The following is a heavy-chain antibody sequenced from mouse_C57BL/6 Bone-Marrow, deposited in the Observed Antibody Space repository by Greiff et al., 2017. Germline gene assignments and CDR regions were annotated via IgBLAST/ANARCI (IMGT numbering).Heavy chain of an antibody. Sequence: EVQLVESGGDLVKPGGSLKLSCAASGFTFSSYGMSWVRQTPDKRLEWVATISSGGSYTYYPDSVKGRFTFSRDNAKNTLYLQLSSQKSDDTAVYYCARRNRGYYFDYWGQGTTLTVSS. V-gene: IGHV5-6*01. CDR2: ISSGGSYT. J-gene: IGHJ2*01. CDR1: GFTFSSYG. CDR3: ARRNRGYYFDY.